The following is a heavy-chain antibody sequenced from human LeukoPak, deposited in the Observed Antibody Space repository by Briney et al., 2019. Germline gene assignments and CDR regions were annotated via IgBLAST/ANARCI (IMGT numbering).Heavy chain of an antibody. CDR3: ARTPSGYYDSSGSIPDY. V-gene: IGHV5-51*07. J-gene: IGHJ4*02. Sequence: GESLKISCKGSGYSFTSYWIGWVHQMPGKGLEWMGIIYPGDSDTRYSPSFQGQVTISADKSISTAFLQWSSLKASDTAMYYCARTPSGYYDSSGSIPDYWGQGTLVTVSS. D-gene: IGHD3-22*01. CDR1: GYSFTSYW. CDR2: IYPGDSDT.